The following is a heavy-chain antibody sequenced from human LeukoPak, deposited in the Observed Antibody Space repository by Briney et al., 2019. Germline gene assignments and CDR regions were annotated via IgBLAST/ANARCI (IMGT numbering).Heavy chain of an antibody. CDR2: INHSGST. V-gene: IGHV4-61*01. D-gene: IGHD3-10*01. CDR1: GGSVSSGSYY. Sequence: PSETLSLTCTVSGGSVSSGSYYWSWIRQPPGKGLEWIGEINHSGSTNYNPSLKSRVTISVDTSKNQFSLKLSSVTAADTAVYYCARDPILLLRDAFDIWGQGTMVTVSS. CDR3: ARDPILLLRDAFDI. J-gene: IGHJ3*02.